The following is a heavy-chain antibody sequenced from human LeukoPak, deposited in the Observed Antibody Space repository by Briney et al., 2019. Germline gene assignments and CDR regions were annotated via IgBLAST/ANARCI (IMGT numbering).Heavy chain of an antibody. D-gene: IGHD3-16*01. CDR1: GFTFSSYA. CDR2: IIDDGHTT. J-gene: IGHJ4*02. V-gene: IGHV3-23*01. Sequence: GGSLRLSCAASGFTFSSYAMSWVRQAQGTGLELDSLIIDDGHTTSYADSVKGRFTISRDNSKNTLFLQMNSLRAEDTAVYYCAKYGGHPLPHYYLDYWGQGTQVTVSS. CDR3: AKYGGHPLPHYYLDY.